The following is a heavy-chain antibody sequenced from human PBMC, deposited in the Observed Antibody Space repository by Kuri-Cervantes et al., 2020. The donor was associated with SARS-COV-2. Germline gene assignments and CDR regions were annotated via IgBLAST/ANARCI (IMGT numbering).Heavy chain of an antibody. J-gene: IGHJ4*02. CDR2: ISYDGSNK. CDR3: AGELLLYFDY. Sequence: GESLKISCAASGFTFSGYWMTWVRQAPGKGLEWVAVISYDGSNKYYADSVKGRFTISRDNSKNTLYLQMNSLRAEDTAVYYCAGELLLYFDYWGQGTLVTVSS. CDR1: GFTFSGYW. D-gene: IGHD3-10*01. V-gene: IGHV3-30*03.